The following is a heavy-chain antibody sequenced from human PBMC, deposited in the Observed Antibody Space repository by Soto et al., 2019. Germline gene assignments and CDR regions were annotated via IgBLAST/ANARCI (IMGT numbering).Heavy chain of an antibody. Sequence: VASVKVSCKASGDTFSSYGISWVRQAPGQGLEWMGGIIPVFSTTNYAQNFQGRLTITADESTSTAYMELSSLRSEDTAFYYCARDKDPNYYDSSGPFDSWGQGILVTVSS. V-gene: IGHV1-69*13. D-gene: IGHD3-22*01. CDR1: GDTFSSYG. CDR3: ARDKDPNYYDSSGPFDS. J-gene: IGHJ4*02. CDR2: IIPVFSTT.